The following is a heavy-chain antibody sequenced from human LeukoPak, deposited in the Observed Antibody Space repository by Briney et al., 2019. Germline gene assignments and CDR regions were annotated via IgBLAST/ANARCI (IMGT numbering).Heavy chain of an antibody. CDR3: ASLLYGSGAFGY. CDR1: GWSFSGYY. Sequence: PSETLSLTCAVYGWSFSGYYWSWIRQPPGKGLEWIGEINHSGSTNYNPSLKSRVTISLDTSKNQLSLKLSSVTAADTAVYYCASLLYGSGAFGYWGQGTLVTVSS. V-gene: IGHV4-34*01. CDR2: INHSGST. J-gene: IGHJ4*02. D-gene: IGHD3-10*01.